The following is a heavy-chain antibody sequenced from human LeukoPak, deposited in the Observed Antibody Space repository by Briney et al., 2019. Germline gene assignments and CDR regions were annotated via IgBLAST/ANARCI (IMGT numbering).Heavy chain of an antibody. CDR2: ISGSGGTT. D-gene: IGHD1-14*01. V-gene: IGHV3-23*01. J-gene: IGHJ6*02. CDR1: GFTFNNYA. CDR3: AKVSGGGLYYDGMDV. Sequence: PGGSLRLCCAASGFTFNNYAMNWVRQAPGKGLEWVSVISGSGGTTYYADSVKGRFTISRDSSKNTLYLQMNSLRAEDTAVYYCAKVSGGGLYYDGMDVWGQGTTVTVSS.